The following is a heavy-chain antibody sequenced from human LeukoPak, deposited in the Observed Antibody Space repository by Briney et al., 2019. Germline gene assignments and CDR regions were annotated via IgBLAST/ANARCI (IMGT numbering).Heavy chain of an antibody. D-gene: IGHD2-2*01. CDR3: ARVAPQYQLLLDWFDP. J-gene: IGHJ5*02. V-gene: IGHV5-51*01. CDR2: IYPGDSDT. Sequence: GESLKISCKGSGYSFTSYWIGWVRQMPGKGLEWTGIIYPGDSDTRYSPSFQGQVTISADKSISTAYLQWSSLKASDTAMYYCARVAPQYQLLLDWFDPWGQGTLVTVSS. CDR1: GYSFTSYW.